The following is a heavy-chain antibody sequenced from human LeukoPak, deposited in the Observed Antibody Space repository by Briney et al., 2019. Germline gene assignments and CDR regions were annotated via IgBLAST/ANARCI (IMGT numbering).Heavy chain of an antibody. V-gene: IGHV3-48*01. CDR1: GFTFSSYS. D-gene: IGHD3-10*01. CDR2: ISSSSTI. Sequence: GGSLRLSCAASGFTFSSYSMNWVRQAPGKGLEWVSYISSSSTIYYADSVKGRFTTSRDNARNSLYLQMNSLRAEDTAVYYCARGGNYYNEAFDIWGQGTMVTVSS. J-gene: IGHJ3*02. CDR3: ARGGNYYNEAFDI.